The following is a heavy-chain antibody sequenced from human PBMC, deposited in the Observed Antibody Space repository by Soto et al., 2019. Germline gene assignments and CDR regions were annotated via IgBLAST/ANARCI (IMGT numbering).Heavy chain of an antibody. CDR1: GGSISSSSYY. V-gene: IGHV4-39*01. D-gene: IGHD6-19*01. J-gene: IGHJ4*02. Sequence: QLQLQESGPGLVKPSETLSLTCTVSGGSISSSSYYWGWIRQPPGKGLEWIGSIYYSGSTYYNPSLMSRVTISVDTSKNQFSLKLSSVTAADTAVYYCARGPDSSGWYGYWGQGTLVTVSS. CDR3: ARGPDSSGWYGY. CDR2: IYYSGST.